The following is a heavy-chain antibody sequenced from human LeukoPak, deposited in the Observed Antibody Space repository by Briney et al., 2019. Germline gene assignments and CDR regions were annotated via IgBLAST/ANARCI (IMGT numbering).Heavy chain of an antibody. CDR1: GFTFSSYS. Sequence: GGSLRLSCAASGFTFSSYSMNWVRQAPGKGLEWVSSISSSSSYIYYADSVKGRFTISRDNAKNSLHLQMNSLRAEDTAVYYCARVVAARPPHYYYMDVWGKGTTVTVSS. J-gene: IGHJ6*03. V-gene: IGHV3-21*01. D-gene: IGHD6-6*01. CDR3: ARVVAARPPHYYYMDV. CDR2: ISSSSSYI.